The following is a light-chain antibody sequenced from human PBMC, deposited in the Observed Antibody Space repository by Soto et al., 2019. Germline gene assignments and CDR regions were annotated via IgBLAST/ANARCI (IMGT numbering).Light chain of an antibody. J-gene: IGKJ1*01. CDR2: LGS. V-gene: IGKV2-28*01. Sequence: DIVMTQSPLSLPVTPGEPASISCRSSQSLLHSNGYTYLDWYLQKPGQSPQLLIYLGSNRASGVXDXXSGSGSGTDFTLKISRVEAEDVGVYYCMQARQSPRTFGQGTKVEI. CDR1: QSLLHSNGYTY. CDR3: MQARQSPRT.